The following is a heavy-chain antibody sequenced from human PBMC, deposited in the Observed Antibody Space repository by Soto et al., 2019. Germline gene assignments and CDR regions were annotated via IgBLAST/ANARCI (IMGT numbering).Heavy chain of an antibody. V-gene: IGHV4-34*01. CDR2: INHSGST. J-gene: IGHJ5*02. Sequence: SETLSLTCAVYGGSFSGYYWSWIRRPPGKGLEWIGEINHSGSTNYNPSLKSRVTISVDTSKNQFSLKLSSVTAADTAAYYCARGNYDFWSGPNWFDPGGKETLVTFP. CDR3: ARGNYDFWSGPNWFDP. D-gene: IGHD3-3*01. CDR1: GGSFSGYY.